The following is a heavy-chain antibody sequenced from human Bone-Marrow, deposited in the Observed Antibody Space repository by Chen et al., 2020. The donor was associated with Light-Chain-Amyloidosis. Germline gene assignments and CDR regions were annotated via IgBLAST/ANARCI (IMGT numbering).Heavy chain of an antibody. J-gene: IGHJ4*02. D-gene: IGHD3-16*02. Sequence: QVQLQQWGAGLLKPSETLSPTCVVSGGSFSGHYWSWIRQTPGKGLEWMGEVNHGGSTNYNPSLKSRVTISIDTAKSHFSLNLSSVTAADTATYYCARGGRGSYRAFDYWGQGTLVTVSS. V-gene: IGHV4-34*02. CDR3: ARGGRGSYRAFDY. CDR2: VNHGGST. CDR1: GGSFSGHY.